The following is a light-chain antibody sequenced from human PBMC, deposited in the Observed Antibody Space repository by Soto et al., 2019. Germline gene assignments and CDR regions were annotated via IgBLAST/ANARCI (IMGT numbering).Light chain of an antibody. CDR3: QQYNTWPAEIT. CDR1: QSVTSN. Sequence: EIVMTQSPATLSVSPVERVTLHCMASQSVTSNLAWYQHKPGQSPRLLIYRASARATGVPDRFSGSGSGTEFTLTISSLQSEDSAVYYCQQYNTWPAEITFGQGTRLEIK. J-gene: IGKJ5*01. V-gene: IGKV3-15*01. CDR2: RAS.